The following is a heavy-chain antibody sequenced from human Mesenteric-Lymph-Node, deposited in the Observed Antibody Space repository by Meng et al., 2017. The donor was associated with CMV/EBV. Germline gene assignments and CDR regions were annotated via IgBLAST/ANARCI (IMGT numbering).Heavy chain of an antibody. CDR3: AREINWFDP. J-gene: IGHJ5*02. Sequence: ASVKVSCKASGYTFTGYYMHWVRQAPGQGLEWMGWINPNSGGTNYAQKFQGRVTMTRDTSINTAYMELSSLTSDDTAMYYCAREINWFDPWGQGTLVTVSS. V-gene: IGHV1-2*02. CDR1: GYTFTGYY. CDR2: INPNSGGT.